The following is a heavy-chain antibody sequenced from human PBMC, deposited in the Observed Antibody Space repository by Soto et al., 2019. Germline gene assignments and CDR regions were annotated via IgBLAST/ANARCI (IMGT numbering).Heavy chain of an antibody. CDR3: ARDEIRFSWAYGMDV. J-gene: IGHJ6*02. Sequence: QVQLVDAGGGVVQPGRSLRLSCAASGFTFSSYAMHWVRQAPGKGLEWVAVISYDGSNNYYADSVKGRFTISRDNFKNSLYLQMNSLRAEDTAVYYCARDEIRFSWAYGMDVWGQGTTVTVSS. V-gene: IGHV3-30-3*01. CDR1: GFTFSSYA. D-gene: IGHD3-3*01. CDR2: ISYDGSNN.